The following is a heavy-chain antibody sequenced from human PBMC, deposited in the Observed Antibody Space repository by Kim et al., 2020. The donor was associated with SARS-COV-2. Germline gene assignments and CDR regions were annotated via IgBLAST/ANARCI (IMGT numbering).Heavy chain of an antibody. V-gene: IGHV3-33*01. D-gene: IGHD5-12*01. CDR2: IWYDGSNK. CDR1: GFTFSSYG. J-gene: IGHJ6*02. Sequence: GGSLRLSCAASGFTFSSYGMHWVRQAPGKGLEWVAVIWYDGSNKYYADSVKGRFTISRDNSKNTLYLQMNSLRAEDTAVYYCARDGYRGYDLGNHYYYYGMDVWGQGTTVTVSS. CDR3: ARDGYRGYDLGNHYYYYGMDV.